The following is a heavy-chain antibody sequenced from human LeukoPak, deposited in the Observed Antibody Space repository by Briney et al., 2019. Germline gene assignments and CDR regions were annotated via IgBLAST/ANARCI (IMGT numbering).Heavy chain of an antibody. CDR1: GFTFSSYG. J-gene: IGHJ5*02. D-gene: IGHD4-23*01. Sequence: GGSLRLSCAASGFTFSSYGMHWVRQAPGKGLEWVAVISYDGSNKYYADSVKGRFTISRDDAKNSLYLQMNSLRAEDTAVYYCARDLPGGNSRWFDPWGQGTLVTVSS. CDR3: ARDLPGGNSRWFDP. CDR2: ISYDGSNK. V-gene: IGHV3-30*03.